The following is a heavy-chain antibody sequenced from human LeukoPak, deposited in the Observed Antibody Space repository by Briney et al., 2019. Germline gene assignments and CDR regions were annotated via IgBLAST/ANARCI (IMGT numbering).Heavy chain of an antibody. CDR1: GGTFSSYA. V-gene: IGHV1-69*06. J-gene: IGHJ6*03. Sequence: SVKVSCKASGGTFSSYAISWVRQAPGQGLEWMGGIIPIFGTANYAQKFQGRVTITADKSTSTAYMELSSLRSEDTAVYYCARSSVVTAIDYYYYHMDVWGKGTTVTVSS. CDR2: IIPIFGTA. D-gene: IGHD2-21*02. CDR3: ARSSVVTAIDYYYYHMDV.